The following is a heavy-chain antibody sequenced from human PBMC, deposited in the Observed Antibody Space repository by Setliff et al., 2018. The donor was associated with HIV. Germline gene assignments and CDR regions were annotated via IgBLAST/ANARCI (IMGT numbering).Heavy chain of an antibody. Sequence: SETLSLTCIVSDGSVSNQYWSWIRQTAGKGLEWIGRIYATGSTNYNPSLKSRVTISVDTSKNQFSLRLSSVIAADTAVYYCARGPPGSSIGWYVGYWGQGTLVTVSS. J-gene: IGHJ4*02. V-gene: IGHV4-4*07. D-gene: IGHD6-19*01. CDR3: ARGPPGSSIGWYVGY. CDR1: DGSVSNQY. CDR2: IYATGST.